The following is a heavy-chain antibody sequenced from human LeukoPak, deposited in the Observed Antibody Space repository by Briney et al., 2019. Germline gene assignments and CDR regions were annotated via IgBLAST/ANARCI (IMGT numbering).Heavy chain of an antibody. Sequence: GGSLRLSCAASGFTFSDYYMSWIRQAPGKGLEWVSYVSSSSTYTNYADSVKGRFTIYRDNAKNSLYLQMNSLRAEDTAVNYCATSVDTALDFDYWGQGTLVTVSS. J-gene: IGHJ4*02. CDR2: VSSSSTYT. CDR3: ATSVDTALDFDY. V-gene: IGHV3-11*03. CDR1: GFTFSDYY. D-gene: IGHD5-18*01.